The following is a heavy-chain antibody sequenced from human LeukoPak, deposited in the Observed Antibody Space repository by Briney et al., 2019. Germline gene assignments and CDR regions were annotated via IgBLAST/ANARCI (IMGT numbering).Heavy chain of an antibody. CDR2: IYPDDSDT. CDR3: ARHGVGANEAFDI. J-gene: IGHJ3*02. V-gene: IGHV5-51*01. Sequence: GESLKISCKCCGYSFTDYWIAWVRQMPGKGLEWMGVIYPDDSDTRYSPSFQGQVTISSVKSISTAYLQWSSLKASDTAIYYCARHGVGANEAFDIWGQGTMVTVSS. D-gene: IGHD1-26*01. CDR1: GYSFTDYW.